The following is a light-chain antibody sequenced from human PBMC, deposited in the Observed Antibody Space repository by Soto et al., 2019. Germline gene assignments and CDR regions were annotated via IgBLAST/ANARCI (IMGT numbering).Light chain of an antibody. CDR1: QSISTY. V-gene: IGKV1-39*01. CDR2: SAS. J-gene: IGKJ4*01. Sequence: DIQFTQSPSSLSACLGGTLAMPCPASQSISTYSNWWPHQPGTAPRLLISSASNLHTGVPSRFSGSGSGAAFTLTIRSLQPEDSATYFCQQNFNIILNFGGGTKV. CDR3: QQNFNIILN.